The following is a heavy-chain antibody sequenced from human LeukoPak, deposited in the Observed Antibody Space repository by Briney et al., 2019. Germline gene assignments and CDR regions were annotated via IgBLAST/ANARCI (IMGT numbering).Heavy chain of an antibody. D-gene: IGHD5-12*01. CDR2: ISSSSSYI. CDR3: ASVATSYSGYDFGL. V-gene: IGHV3-21*01. Sequence: PGGSLRLSCAASGFTFSSYSMNWVRQAPGKGLEWVSSISSSSSYIYYADSVKGRFTISRDNAENSLYLQMNSLRAEDTAVYYCASVATSYSGYDFGLWGQGTLVTVSS. J-gene: IGHJ4*02. CDR1: GFTFSSYS.